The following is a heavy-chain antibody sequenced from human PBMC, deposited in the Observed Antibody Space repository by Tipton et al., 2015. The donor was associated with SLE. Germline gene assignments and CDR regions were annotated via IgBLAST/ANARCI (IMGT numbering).Heavy chain of an antibody. CDR1: GFTFQNYA. Sequence: SLRLSCVASGFTFQNYAMHWVRQTPGKGLEWVSGINWSSDSIDYAESVKGRFTISRDNAKNSLFLQMNSLRPEDTAFYYCARDDWLASGHFAHWGQGTLVTVSS. D-gene: IGHD1-26*01. CDR2: INWSSDSI. CDR3: ARDDWLASGHFAH. J-gene: IGHJ4*02. V-gene: IGHV3-9*01.